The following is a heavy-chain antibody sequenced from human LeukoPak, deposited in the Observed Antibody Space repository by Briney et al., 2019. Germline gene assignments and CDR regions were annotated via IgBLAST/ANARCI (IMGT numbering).Heavy chain of an antibody. Sequence: GASVKVSCKASGYTFTGYYMHWVRQAPGQGLEWMGWINPNSGGTNYAQKFQGRVTMTRDTSISTAYMELSRLRSDDTAVYYCARDLPVLRFLEWYNSLGYYMDVWGKGTTVTVSS. D-gene: IGHD3-3*01. V-gene: IGHV1-2*02. J-gene: IGHJ6*03. CDR2: INPNSGGT. CDR3: ARDLPVLRFLEWYNSLGYYMDV. CDR1: GYTFTGYY.